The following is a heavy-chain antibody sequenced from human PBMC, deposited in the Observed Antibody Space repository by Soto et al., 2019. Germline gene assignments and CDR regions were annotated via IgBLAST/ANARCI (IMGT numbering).Heavy chain of an antibody. Sequence: QVQLVESGGGVVQPGRSLRLSCAASGFSFSSYGMHWVRQAPGKGLEWVAVISYDGSNKYYADSVKGRFTISRDNSKNTLYLQMNSLRAEHTAVYYCARNPQWELRYYYGMDVWGQGTTVTVSS. CDR2: ISYDGSNK. D-gene: IGHD1-26*01. CDR3: ARNPQWELRYYYGMDV. J-gene: IGHJ6*02. CDR1: GFSFSSYG. V-gene: IGHV3-30*03.